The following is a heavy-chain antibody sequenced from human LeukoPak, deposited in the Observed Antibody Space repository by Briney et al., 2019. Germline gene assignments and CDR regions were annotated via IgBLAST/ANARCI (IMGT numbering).Heavy chain of an antibody. J-gene: IGHJ4*02. D-gene: IGHD1-26*01. CDR1: GFTFGRYS. V-gene: IGHV3-21*01. CDR2: ITSGSKYI. Sequence: GGSLRLSCAASGFTFGRYSMHWVRQAPGKGLEWVSSITSGSKYIFYADAVKGRFTISRDNAKNSLYLQMDSLRAEDTAVYYCATDTSGSYLDYWGQGILVTVSS. CDR3: ATDTSGSYLDY.